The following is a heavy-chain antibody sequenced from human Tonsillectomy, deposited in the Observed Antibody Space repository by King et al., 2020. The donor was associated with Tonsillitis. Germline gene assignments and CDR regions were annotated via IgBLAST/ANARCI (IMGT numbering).Heavy chain of an antibody. Sequence: QLQESGPGLVKPSETLSLTCTVSGGSITSTNHYWGWVRQTPGKGLEWVASIHYTGTTHDNPSLRSRVTISKDTSKNQFSLRVTSVTAADTAVYYCVREFAYWGQGILVTVSS. J-gene: IGHJ4*02. V-gene: IGHV4-39*07. CDR3: VREFAY. CDR1: GGSITSTNHY. CDR2: IHYTGTT. D-gene: IGHD3-10*01.